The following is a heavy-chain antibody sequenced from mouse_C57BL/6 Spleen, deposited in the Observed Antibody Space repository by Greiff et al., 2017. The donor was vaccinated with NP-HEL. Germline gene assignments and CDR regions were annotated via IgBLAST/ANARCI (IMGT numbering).Heavy chain of an antibody. CDR2: IYPGDGDT. D-gene: IGHD2-5*01. Sequence: QVQLQQSGAELVKPGASVKISCKASGYAFSSYWMNWVKQRPGKGLEWIGQIYPGDGDTNYNGKFKGKATLTADKSSSTAYMQLRSLTSEDSAVYCCARSAYYSNHYDYWGQGTTLTVSS. V-gene: IGHV1-80*01. J-gene: IGHJ2*01. CDR1: GYAFSSYW. CDR3: ARSAYYSNHYDY.